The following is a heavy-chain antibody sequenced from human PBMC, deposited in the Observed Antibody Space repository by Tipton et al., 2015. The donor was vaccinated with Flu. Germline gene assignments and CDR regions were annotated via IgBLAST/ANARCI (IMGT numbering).Heavy chain of an antibody. J-gene: IGHJ6*02. Sequence: TLSLTCTVSGGSISFYFWSWIRQPPGKGLEWLGYIYYTGSPNYNPSLKSRVAFSVDTSKNQLSLRLKSVTAAGTAVYFCVRVDENCYYAMDVWGQGTTVTVAS. V-gene: IGHV4-59*01. CDR1: GGSISFYF. CDR3: VRVDENCYYAMDV. CDR2: IYYTGSP. D-gene: IGHD5-24*01.